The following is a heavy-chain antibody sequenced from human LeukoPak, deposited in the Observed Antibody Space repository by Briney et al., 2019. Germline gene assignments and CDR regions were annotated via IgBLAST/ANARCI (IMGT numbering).Heavy chain of an antibody. J-gene: IGHJ4*02. CDR3: AREDTAMGPFDY. D-gene: IGHD5-18*01. Sequence: QPGGSLRLSCAASGFTFSSYEMNWVRQAPGKGLEWVSYISSSGSTIYYADSVKGRFTISRDNAKNSLCLQMNSLRAEDTAVYYCAREDTAMGPFDYWGQGTLVTVSS. CDR2: ISSSGSTI. CDR1: GFTFSSYE. V-gene: IGHV3-48*03.